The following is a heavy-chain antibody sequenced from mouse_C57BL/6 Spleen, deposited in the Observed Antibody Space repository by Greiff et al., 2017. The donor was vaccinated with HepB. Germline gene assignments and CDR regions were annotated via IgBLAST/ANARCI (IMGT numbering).Heavy chain of an antibody. CDR3: ARRTTVLDY. CDR2: IDPSDSVT. CDR1: GYTFTSYW. D-gene: IGHD1-1*01. Sequence: QVQLQQPGAELVRPGSSVKLSCKASGYTFTSYWMHWVKQRPIQGLEWIGNIDPSDSVTHYNQKFKDKATLTVDKSSSTAYMQLSSLTSEDSAVYCCARRTTVLDYWGQGTTLTVSS. J-gene: IGHJ2*01. V-gene: IGHV1-52*01.